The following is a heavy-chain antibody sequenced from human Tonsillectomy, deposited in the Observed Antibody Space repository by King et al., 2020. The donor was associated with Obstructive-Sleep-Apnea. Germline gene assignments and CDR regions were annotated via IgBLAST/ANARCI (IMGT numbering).Heavy chain of an antibody. V-gene: IGHV4-31*03. D-gene: IGHD3-16*02. J-gene: IGHJ6*02. CDR1: GGSINSGGYY. CDR3: AREADYDYVWGTFRLTDYYYHMDV. CDR2: IYYSGST. Sequence: QLQESGPGLVKPSQTLSLTCTVSGGSINSGGYYWTWIRQHPGKGLEWIGNIYYSGSTSYNPSLKSRVTISVDTSKNQFSLKLNSVTAADTAVYYCAREADYDYVWGTFRLTDYYYHMDVGGQGTTVTVSS.